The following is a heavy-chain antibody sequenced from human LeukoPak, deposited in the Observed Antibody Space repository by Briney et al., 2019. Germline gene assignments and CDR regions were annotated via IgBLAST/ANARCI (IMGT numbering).Heavy chain of an antibody. CDR2: INHSGST. V-gene: IGHV4-39*07. CDR1: GGSISSSSYY. CDR3: ARGERIQLWRRRFWFDP. Sequence: PSETLSLTCTVSGGSISSSSYYWSWIRQPPGKGLEWIGEINHSGSTNYNPSLKSRVTISVDTSKNQFSLKLSSVTAADTAVYYCARGERIQLWRRRFWFDPWGQGTLVTVSS. J-gene: IGHJ5*02. D-gene: IGHD5-18*01.